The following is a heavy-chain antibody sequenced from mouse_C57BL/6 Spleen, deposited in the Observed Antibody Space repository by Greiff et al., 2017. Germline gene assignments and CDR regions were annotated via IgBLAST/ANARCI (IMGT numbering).Heavy chain of an antibody. CDR3: ARDYYGSSYEVAY. D-gene: IGHD1-1*01. J-gene: IGHJ3*01. V-gene: IGHV1-82*01. Sequence: QVQLQQSGPELVKPGASVKISCKASGYAFSSSWMNWVKQRPGKGLEWIGRIYPGDGDTNYNGKFKGKATLTADKSSSTAYMQLSSLTSEDSAVYFCARDYYGSSYEVAYWGQGTLVTVSA. CDR2: IYPGDGDT. CDR1: GYAFSSSW.